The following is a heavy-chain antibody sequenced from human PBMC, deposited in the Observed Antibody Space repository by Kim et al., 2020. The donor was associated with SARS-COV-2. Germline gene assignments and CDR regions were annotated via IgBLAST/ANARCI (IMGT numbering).Heavy chain of an antibody. J-gene: IGHJ4*02. D-gene: IGHD6-13*01. CDR2: SYT. Sequence: SYTNYADSVKGRFTISRDNAKNSLYLQMNSLRAEDTAVYYCARAAAAADYWGQGTLVTVSS. V-gene: IGHV3-11*06. CDR3: ARAAAAADY.